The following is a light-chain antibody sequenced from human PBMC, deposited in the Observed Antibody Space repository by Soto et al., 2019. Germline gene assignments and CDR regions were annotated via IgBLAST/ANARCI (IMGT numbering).Light chain of an antibody. V-gene: IGLV1-40*01. CDR1: SSNLGAGYD. Sequence: QSVLTQPPSVSGAPGQRVTLSCTGNSSNLGAGYDVHWYQQLPGAAPKLVIFGNRNRPSGVPERFSGSKSGTSASLAITGLQAEDEADYYCCSSAGSSTLLFGTGTKVTVL. CDR3: CSSAGSSTLL. CDR2: GNR. J-gene: IGLJ1*01.